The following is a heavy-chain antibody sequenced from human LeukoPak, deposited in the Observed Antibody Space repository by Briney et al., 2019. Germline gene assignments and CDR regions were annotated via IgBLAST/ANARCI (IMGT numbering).Heavy chain of an antibody. CDR2: FYNSGST. Sequence: SETLSLTCTVSGGSISSSNYYWGWVRQPPGEGLEWIGSFYNSGSTYYNPSLKSRVTISVDTSKKQFSLRLTSVTAADTAVYYCVLMPGYWGQGILVAVSS. CDR3: VLMPGY. V-gene: IGHV4-39*01. CDR1: GGSISSSNYY. D-gene: IGHD2-2*01. J-gene: IGHJ4*02.